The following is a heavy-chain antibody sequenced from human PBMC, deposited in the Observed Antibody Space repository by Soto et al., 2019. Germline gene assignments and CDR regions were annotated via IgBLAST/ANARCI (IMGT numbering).Heavy chain of an antibody. D-gene: IGHD3-10*01. J-gene: IGHJ6*02. CDR1: GGSISSGDYY. CDR3: ARDAYYYGSRSGRGGYQGMDV. Sequence: SETLSLTCTVSGGSISSGDYYWSWIRQPPGKGLEWIGYIYYSGSTYYNPSLKSRVTISVDTSKNQFSLKLSSVTAADKAVYCCARDAYYYGSRSGRGGYQGMDVWGQGPTITLSS. CDR2: IYYSGST. V-gene: IGHV4-30-4*01.